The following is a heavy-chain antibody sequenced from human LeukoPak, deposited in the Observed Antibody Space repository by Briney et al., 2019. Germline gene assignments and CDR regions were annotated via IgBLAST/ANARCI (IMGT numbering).Heavy chain of an antibody. D-gene: IGHD4-11*01. CDR1: GGSISSSSYY. V-gene: IGHV4-39*07. CDR3: ARVFGNNDYSNS. Sequence: TSETLSLTCTVSGGSISSSSYYWGWVRQPPGRGLEWIGSIYYSGSTYYNPSLKSRVTISVDTSKNQSSLKLSSVTAADTAVYYCARVFGNNDYSNSWGQGTLVTVSS. J-gene: IGHJ4*02. CDR2: IYYSGST.